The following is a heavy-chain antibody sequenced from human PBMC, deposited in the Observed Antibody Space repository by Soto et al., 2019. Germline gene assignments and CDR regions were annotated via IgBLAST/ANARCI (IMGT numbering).Heavy chain of an antibody. CDR2: ISGSGDST. Sequence: EVQLLDSGGGLVQPGGYLRLSCAASGLTFSSYAMNWVRQAPGKGLEWVSVISGSGDSTYYADSVKGRFTISRDNSKNTLYLQMNSLRTEDTAVYYCARRGPVTYFDYWGQGTLVTVSS. CDR1: GLTFSSYA. V-gene: IGHV3-23*01. CDR3: ARRGPVTYFDY. J-gene: IGHJ4*02. D-gene: IGHD3-10*01.